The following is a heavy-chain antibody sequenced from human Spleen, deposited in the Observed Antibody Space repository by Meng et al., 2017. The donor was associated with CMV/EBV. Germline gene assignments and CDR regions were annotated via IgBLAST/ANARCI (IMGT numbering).Heavy chain of an antibody. J-gene: IGHJ4*02. D-gene: IGHD2-2*01. Sequence: GGSLRLSCAASGFTFSTYAMHWVRQAPGKGLEWVAFIRYDGSNKYYADSVKGRFTISRDNSKNTLYLQMNSLRAEDTAVYYCAKERNIVVVPAASGDWGQGTLVTVSS. V-gene: IGHV3-30*02. CDR2: IRYDGSNK. CDR3: AKERNIVVVPAASGD. CDR1: GFTFSTYA.